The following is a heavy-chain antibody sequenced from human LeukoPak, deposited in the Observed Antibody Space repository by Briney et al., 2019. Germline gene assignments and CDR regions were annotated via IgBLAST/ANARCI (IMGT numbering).Heavy chain of an antibody. Sequence: ASVKVSCKASGYTFTSYDINWVRQATGQGLEWMGWINPNSGGTNYAQKFQGRVTMTRDTSISTAYMELSRLRSDDTAVYYCASIIQLWFYWGQGTLVTVSS. CDR1: GYTFTSYD. J-gene: IGHJ4*02. CDR3: ASIIQLWFY. V-gene: IGHV1-2*02. D-gene: IGHD5-18*01. CDR2: INPNSGGT.